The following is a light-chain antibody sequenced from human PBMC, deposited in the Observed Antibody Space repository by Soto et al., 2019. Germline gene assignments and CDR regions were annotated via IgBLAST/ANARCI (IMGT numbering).Light chain of an antibody. J-gene: IGLJ3*02. CDR3: CSYVDTDTWV. CDR2: GVS. CDR1: NSDVGGYNY. Sequence: QTVVTQPRSVSGSPGQSVTISCTGTNSDVGGYNYVSWYQQYSGKAPKLMISGVSERPSGVPDRFSGSKSGNTASLTISGLQAEDEADYYCCSYVDTDTWVFGGGTQLTVL. V-gene: IGLV2-11*01.